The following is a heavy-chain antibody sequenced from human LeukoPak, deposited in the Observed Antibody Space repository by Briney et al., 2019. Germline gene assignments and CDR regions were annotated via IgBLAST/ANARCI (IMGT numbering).Heavy chain of an antibody. CDR3: ARTTPAFDV. CDR2: IDYNSKTI. Sequence: GGSLRLSCVASGFTFSSYNMNWVRQAPGKGREWVSHIDYNSKTIYYADSVKGRFTISRDNAKNSLFLQMNSLRDEDTAVYFCARTTPAFDVWGQGTMVTVSS. D-gene: IGHD1-1*01. V-gene: IGHV3-48*02. J-gene: IGHJ3*01. CDR1: GFTFSSYN.